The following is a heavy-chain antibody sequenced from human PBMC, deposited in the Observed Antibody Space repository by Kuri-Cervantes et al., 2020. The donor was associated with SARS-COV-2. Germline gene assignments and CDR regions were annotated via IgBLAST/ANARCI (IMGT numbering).Heavy chain of an antibody. CDR3: VRLTTITIFGVVTSPGWFDP. D-gene: IGHD3-3*01. J-gene: IGHJ5*02. V-gene: IGHV4-59*01. CDR1: GGSISSYY. Sequence: SETLSLTCTVSGGSISSYYWSWIRQPPGKGLEWIGYIYYSGSTNYNPSLKSRVTISVDTSKNQFSLKLSSVTAADTAVYYCVRLTTITIFGVVTSPGWFDPWGQGTLVTVSS. CDR2: IYYSGST.